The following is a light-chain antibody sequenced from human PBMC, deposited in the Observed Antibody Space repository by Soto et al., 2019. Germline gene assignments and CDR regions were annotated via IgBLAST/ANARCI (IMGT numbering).Light chain of an antibody. J-gene: IGLJ1*01. CDR1: SSDVGAYNY. Sequence: QSVLTQPASMSGSPGQSITIPCTGSSSDVGAYNYDSWYQQYRPGEAPKLIIYDVSHRPAGVSTRFSGSKSGNTASLTISGLQTEDEADYYCSSYTRAATYVFGNGTKVTVL. CDR2: DVS. CDR3: SSYTRAATYV. V-gene: IGLV2-14*03.